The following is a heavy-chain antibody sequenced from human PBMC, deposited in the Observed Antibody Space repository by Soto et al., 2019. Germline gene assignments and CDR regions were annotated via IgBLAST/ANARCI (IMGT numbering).Heavy chain of an antibody. Sequence: QVQLVQSGAEVKRPESSMQVSCKPSGGTFNNYAINWVRQAPGQGLEWMGAIIPISGTTKYAQKFQGRVTITADKSTSTVYMDLSSLRSEDTAVYYCARWGGLSCSGAVCFKKPFDYWGQGPLVTVSS. CDR3: ARWGGLSCSGAVCFKKPFDY. CDR2: IIPISGTT. D-gene: IGHD2-8*02. CDR1: GGTFNNYA. J-gene: IGHJ4*02. V-gene: IGHV1-69*06.